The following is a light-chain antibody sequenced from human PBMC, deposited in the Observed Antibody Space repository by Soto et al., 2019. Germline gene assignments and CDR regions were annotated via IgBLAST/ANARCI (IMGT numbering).Light chain of an antibody. Sequence: DIQMTQSPSTVSASIGDRVTITCRASQSISSWLAWYQQKPGKAPKVLIYKASTLESGVPSRFSGSGSGTEFTLTISSLQPDDFATYYCQQYNSYWTFGQGTKVEIQ. CDR3: QQYNSYWT. CDR1: QSISSW. J-gene: IGKJ1*01. V-gene: IGKV1-5*03. CDR2: KAS.